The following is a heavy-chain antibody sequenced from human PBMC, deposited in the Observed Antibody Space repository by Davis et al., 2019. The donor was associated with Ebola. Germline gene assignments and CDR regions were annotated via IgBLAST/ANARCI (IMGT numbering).Heavy chain of an antibody. CDR3: ARISTGSDVNY. CDR2: ISGSAGTT. CDR1: GFTFSSYA. V-gene: IGHV3-23*01. J-gene: IGHJ4*02. D-gene: IGHD1-26*01. Sequence: GESLKISCAASGFTFSSYAMTWVRQAPGKGLEWVSSISGSAGTTYYADSVRGRFTISRDNSKNTLYLQMNSLRSDDTAMYYCARISTGSDVNYWGQGTLVAVSS.